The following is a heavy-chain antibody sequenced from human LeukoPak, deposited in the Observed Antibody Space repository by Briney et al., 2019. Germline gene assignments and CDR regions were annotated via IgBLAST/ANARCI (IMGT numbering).Heavy chain of an antibody. CDR2: IYSGGTT. D-gene: IGHD3-3*01. CDR1: GFPVKSRY. J-gene: IGHJ4*02. Sequence: GGSLRLSCAVSGFPVKSRYMTWVRQPPGKGLECVAVIYSGGTTYHIDSVKGRFTISRDISKSTMYLEMKNLRVEDTATYYCASLEGGPSDGRWGQGTLVIVSS. CDR3: ASLEGGPSDGR. V-gene: IGHV3-66*02.